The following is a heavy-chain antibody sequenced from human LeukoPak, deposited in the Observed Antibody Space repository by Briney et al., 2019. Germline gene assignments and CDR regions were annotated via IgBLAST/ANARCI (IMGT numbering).Heavy chain of an antibody. Sequence: GGSLRLSCAASGFTFSDYYMSWIRQAPGKGLEGVSYISSSGSTIYYADSVKGRFTISRDNAKNSLYLQMNSLRAEDTAVYYCARDLYQLPNNWFDPWGQGTLVTVSS. CDR3: ARDLYQLPNNWFDP. CDR1: GFTFSDYY. J-gene: IGHJ5*02. D-gene: IGHD2-2*01. V-gene: IGHV3-11*01. CDR2: ISSSGSTI.